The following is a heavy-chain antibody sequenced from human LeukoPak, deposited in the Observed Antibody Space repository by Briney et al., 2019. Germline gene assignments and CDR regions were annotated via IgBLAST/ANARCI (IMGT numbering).Heavy chain of an antibody. CDR3: ARDIATTPVY. Sequence: XKXLVWVSRITNDGSGATYADSVKGRFTISRDNAKNTVYLQMNSLRAEDTAVYYCARDIATTPVYWGQGTLVTVPS. CDR2: ITNDGSGA. J-gene: IGHJ4*02. V-gene: IGHV3-74*01. D-gene: IGHD5-12*01.